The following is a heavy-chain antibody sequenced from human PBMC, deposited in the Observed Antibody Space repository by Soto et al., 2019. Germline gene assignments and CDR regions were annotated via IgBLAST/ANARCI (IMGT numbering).Heavy chain of an antibody. D-gene: IGHD3-3*01. V-gene: IGHV3-23*01. CDR1: GFTFSSYA. J-gene: IGHJ5*02. Sequence: GSLRLSCAASGFTFSSYAMSWVRQAPGKGLEWVSAISGSGGSTYYADSVKGRFTISRDNSKNTLYLQMNSLRAEDTAVYYCAKDAGRRITIFVRSNWFDPWGQGTLVTVSS. CDR3: AKDAGRRITIFVRSNWFDP. CDR2: ISGSGGST.